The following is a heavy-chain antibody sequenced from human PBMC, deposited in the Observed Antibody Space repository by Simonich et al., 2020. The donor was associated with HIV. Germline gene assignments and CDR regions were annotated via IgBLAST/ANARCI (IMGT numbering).Heavy chain of an antibody. V-gene: IGHV3-30*07. CDR1: GFTFSSYA. Sequence: QVQLVESGGGVVQPVRSLRLSCAASGFTFSSYAMHWVRQAPGRGVEWVAVIANDGSDKYYADAVKGRFTISRDNSKNTLYLQMNSLRAEDTAVYYCARDGAATHYYYYYMDVWGKGTTVTVSS. J-gene: IGHJ6*03. D-gene: IGHD6-13*01. CDR2: IANDGSDK. CDR3: ARDGAATHYYYYYMDV.